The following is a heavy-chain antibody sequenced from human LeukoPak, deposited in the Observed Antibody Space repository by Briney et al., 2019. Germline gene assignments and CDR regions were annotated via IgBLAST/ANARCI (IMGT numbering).Heavy chain of an antibody. D-gene: IGHD4-11*01. CDR1: GFTFSSYG. Sequence: GGPLRLSCAASGFTFSSYGMHWVRQAPGKGLEWVAVISYDGSNKYYADSVKGRFTISRDNSKNTLYLQMNSLRAEDTAVYYCAKDDYSNWYYYYGMDVWGQGTTVTVSS. CDR2: ISYDGSNK. V-gene: IGHV3-30*18. CDR3: AKDDYSNWYYYYGMDV. J-gene: IGHJ6*02.